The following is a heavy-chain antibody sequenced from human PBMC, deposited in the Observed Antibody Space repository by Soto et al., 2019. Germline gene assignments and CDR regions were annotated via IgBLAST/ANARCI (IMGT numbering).Heavy chain of an antibody. Sequence: SETLSLTCAVYGGSFSGYYWSWIRQPPGKGLEWIGEINHSGSTNYNPSLKSRVTISVDTSKNQFSLKLSSVTAADTAVYYCAGGRRSLGFGELLPFNWFDPWGQGTLVTVSS. J-gene: IGHJ5*02. V-gene: IGHV4-34*01. CDR3: AGGRRSLGFGELLPFNWFDP. D-gene: IGHD3-10*01. CDR1: GGSFSGYY. CDR2: INHSGST.